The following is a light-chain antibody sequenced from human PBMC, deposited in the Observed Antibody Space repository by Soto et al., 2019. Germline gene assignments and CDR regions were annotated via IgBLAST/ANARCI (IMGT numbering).Light chain of an antibody. CDR2: GAS. Sequence: EIVLTQSPGTLSLSLGERATLSCRASQSVSSSYLAWYQQKPGQAPRLLIYGASSRATGIPDRFSGGGSGTDFTLTISRLEPEDFAVYYCQQFGSSLITFGQGTRLEIK. CDR1: QSVSSSY. CDR3: QQFGSSLIT. J-gene: IGKJ5*01. V-gene: IGKV3-20*01.